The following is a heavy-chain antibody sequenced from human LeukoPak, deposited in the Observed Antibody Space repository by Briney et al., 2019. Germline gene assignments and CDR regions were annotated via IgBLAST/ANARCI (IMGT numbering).Heavy chain of an antibody. CDR2: ISDSGGAT. J-gene: IGHJ4*02. CDR1: GFTFSNYA. CDR3: AKGRVAAKTPRYFDY. D-gene: IGHD2-15*01. V-gene: IGHV3-23*01. Sequence: GGSLRLSCAASGFTFSNYAMSWVRQAPGKGLEWVSTISDSGGATYYADSVKGRFTISRDNSKNTLYLQMNSLRDEDTATHYCAKGRVAAKTPRYFDYWGQGTLVTVSS.